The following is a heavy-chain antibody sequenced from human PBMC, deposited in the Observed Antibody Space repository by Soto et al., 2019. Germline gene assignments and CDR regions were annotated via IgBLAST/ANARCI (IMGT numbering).Heavy chain of an antibody. J-gene: IGHJ5*02. CDR3: ATRIGNIGWYWLDT. V-gene: IGHV1-58*01. D-gene: IGHD6-19*01. CDR1: GFTLSSSA. Sequence: SVKVSCKASGFTLSSSAVQWVRQARGQPLEWIGWIVLGNGNTNYAKKFKQRVTITRDMSTSTAYMEVRSLTYEDTAVYYCATRIGNIGWYWLDTWGQGTMVTVSS. CDR2: IVLGNGNT.